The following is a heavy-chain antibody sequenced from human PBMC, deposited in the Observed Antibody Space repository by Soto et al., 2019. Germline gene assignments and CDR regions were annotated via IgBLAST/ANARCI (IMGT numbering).Heavy chain of an antibody. V-gene: IGHV3-23*01. D-gene: IGHD6-6*01. CDR1: GFIFSNYA. CDR3: AKAHWDEGSSSSRPSISVSLRYYYYYGMDV. CDR2: IVGSGGNT. Sequence: TGGSLRLSCAASGFIFSNYAMGWVRQAPGKGLEWVSAIVGSGGNTYYIDSVKGRFTISRDNSKNTVYLQMNSLRAEDTAVYYCAKAHWDEGSSSSRPSISVSLRYYYYYGMDVWGQGTTVTVSS. J-gene: IGHJ6*02.